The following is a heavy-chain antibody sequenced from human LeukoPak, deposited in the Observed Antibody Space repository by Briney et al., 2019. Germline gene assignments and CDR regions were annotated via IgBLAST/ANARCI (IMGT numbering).Heavy chain of an antibody. CDR1: GGSISSYY. CDR2: IYYSGST. J-gene: IGHJ4*02. CDR3: ARVRFKGSGWYYFNY. Sequence: SETLSLTCTVSGGSISSYYWSWIRQPPGKGLEWIGYIYYSGSTNYNPSLKSRVTISVDTSKNQFSLKLSSVTAADTAVYYCARVRFKGSGWYYFNYWGQGTLVTVSS. V-gene: IGHV4-59*01. D-gene: IGHD6-19*01.